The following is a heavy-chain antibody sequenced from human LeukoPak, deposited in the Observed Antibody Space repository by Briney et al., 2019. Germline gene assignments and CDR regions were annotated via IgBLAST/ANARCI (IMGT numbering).Heavy chain of an antibody. V-gene: IGHV4-34*01. Sequence: PSETLSLTCGVYGGSFSSYYWSCIRQSPGKGLEWIGEINHSGSTNYNPSLKSRVTMSVDTSKNQFSLKLSSVTAADTAVYYCARRYGSGSSGTFDYWGQGTLVTVSS. CDR3: ARRYGSGSSGTFDY. CDR1: GGSFSSYY. J-gene: IGHJ4*02. CDR2: INHSGST. D-gene: IGHD3-10*01.